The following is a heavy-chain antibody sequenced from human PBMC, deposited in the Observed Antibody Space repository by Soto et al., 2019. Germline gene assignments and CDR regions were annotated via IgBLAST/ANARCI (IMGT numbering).Heavy chain of an antibody. J-gene: IGHJ6*02. D-gene: IGHD6-13*01. CDR2: IIPIFGTA. CDR1: GGTFISYA. V-gene: IGHV1-69*13. Sequence: SVKVSCKASGGTFISYAISWVRQAPGQGLEWMGGIIPIFGTANYAQKFQGRVTITADESTSTAYMELSSLRSEDTAVYYCERVEGAAAGDHYYYYYGMDVWGQGTTVTVAS. CDR3: ERVEGAAAGDHYYYYYGMDV.